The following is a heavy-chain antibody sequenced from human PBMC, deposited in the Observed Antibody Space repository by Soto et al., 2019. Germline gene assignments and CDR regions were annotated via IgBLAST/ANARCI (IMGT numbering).Heavy chain of an antibody. D-gene: IGHD3-3*01. CDR3: ARDKERITIFGVVHGMDV. Sequence: SVKVSCKASGGTFSSYAISWVRQAPGQGLEWMGGIIPIFGTANYAQKFQGRVTITADKSTSTAYMELSSLRSEDTAVYYCARDKERITIFGVVHGMDVWGQGTTVTVSS. CDR2: IIPIFGTA. J-gene: IGHJ6*02. V-gene: IGHV1-69*06. CDR1: GGTFSSYA.